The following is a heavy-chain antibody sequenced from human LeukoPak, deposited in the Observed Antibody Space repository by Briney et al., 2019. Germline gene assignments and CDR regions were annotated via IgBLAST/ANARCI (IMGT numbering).Heavy chain of an antibody. J-gene: IGHJ4*02. CDR2: ISYDGSNK. V-gene: IGHV3-30*01. CDR1: GFTFSSYA. Sequence: GRSLRLSCAASGFTFSSYAMHWVRQAPGKGLEWVAVISYDGSNKYYADSVKGRFTISRDNSKNTLYLQMNSLRAEDTAVYYCARDSGLGGPHAYDYLIDYWGQGTLVTVSS. D-gene: IGHD4-11*01. CDR3: ARDSGLGGPHAYDYLIDY.